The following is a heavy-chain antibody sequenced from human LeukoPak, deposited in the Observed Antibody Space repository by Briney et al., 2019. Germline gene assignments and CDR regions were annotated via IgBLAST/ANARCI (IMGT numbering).Heavy chain of an antibody. D-gene: IGHD2-2*01. CDR3: ARDLGYCSSTSCSTFDY. CDR2: ISSTGTYI. CDR1: GFTFNSYS. J-gene: IGHJ4*02. Sequence: PGGSLRLSCAASGFTFNSYSMNWVRQAPGKGLEWVSSISSTGTYIYYADSVKGRFTISRDNSKNTLYLQMNSLRAEDTAVYYCARDLGYCSSTSCSTFDYWGQGTLVTVSS. V-gene: IGHV3-21*01.